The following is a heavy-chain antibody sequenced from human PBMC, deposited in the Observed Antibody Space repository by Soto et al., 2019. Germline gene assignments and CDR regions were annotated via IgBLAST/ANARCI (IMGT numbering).Heavy chain of an antibody. Sequence: ASVKVSCKASGYTFTGYYMHWVRQAPGQGLEWMGWINPNSGGTNYAQKFQGRVTMTRDTSISTAYMELSRLRSDDTAVYYCARDKYYDSSGYQPRVAFDIWGQGTMVTVSS. J-gene: IGHJ3*02. V-gene: IGHV1-2*02. D-gene: IGHD3-22*01. CDR3: ARDKYYDSSGYQPRVAFDI. CDR2: INPNSGGT. CDR1: GYTFTGYY.